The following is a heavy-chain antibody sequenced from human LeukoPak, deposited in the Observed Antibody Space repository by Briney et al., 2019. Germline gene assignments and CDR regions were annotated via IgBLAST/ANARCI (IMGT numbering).Heavy chain of an antibody. Sequence: GASVKVSCKASGYTFTSYYMHWVRQAPGQGLEWMGLINPSGGSTSYAQKFQGRVTMTRDTSTSTVYMELSSLRSEDTAVYYCARDWTRGVAVAGTSGGADYWGQGTLVTVSS. CDR1: GYTFTSYY. V-gene: IGHV1-46*01. CDR2: INPSGGST. CDR3: ARDWTRGVAVAGTSGGADY. J-gene: IGHJ4*02. D-gene: IGHD6-19*01.